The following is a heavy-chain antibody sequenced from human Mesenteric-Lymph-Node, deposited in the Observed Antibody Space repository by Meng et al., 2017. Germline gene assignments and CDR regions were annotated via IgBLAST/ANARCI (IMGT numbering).Heavy chain of an antibody. Sequence: QVQRVQSGAGVKKPGASVKVSCKASGYTFTSYGISWVRQAPGQGLEWMGWISAYNGNTNYAQKLQGRVTMTTDTSTSTAYMELSSLRSDDTAVYYCARENYDILTGPHPVFDYWGQGTLVTVSS. J-gene: IGHJ4*02. D-gene: IGHD3-9*01. CDR1: GYTFTSYG. V-gene: IGHV1-18*01. CDR2: ISAYNGNT. CDR3: ARENYDILTGPHPVFDY.